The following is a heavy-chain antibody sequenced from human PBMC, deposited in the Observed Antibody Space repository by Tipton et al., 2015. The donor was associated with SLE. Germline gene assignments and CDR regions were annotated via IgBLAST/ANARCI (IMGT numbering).Heavy chain of an antibody. CDR3: ARGRTFNPGY. J-gene: IGHJ4*02. CDR2: INHSGST. Sequence: LRLSCAVYGGSFSGYYWSWIRQPPGKGLEWIGEINHSGSTNYNPSLKSRVTISVDTSKNQFSLKLSSVTAADTAVYYCARGRTFNPGYWGQGTLVTVSS. V-gene: IGHV4-34*01. D-gene: IGHD1-14*01. CDR1: GGSFSGYY.